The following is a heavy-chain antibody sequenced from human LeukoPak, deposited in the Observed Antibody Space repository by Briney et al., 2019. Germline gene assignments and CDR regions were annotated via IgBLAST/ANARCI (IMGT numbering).Heavy chain of an antibody. J-gene: IGHJ6*03. D-gene: IGHD4-11*01. V-gene: IGHV1-2*02. CDR2: INPNSGGT. Sequence: GASVKVSCKASGYTFTGYYMHWVRQAPGQGLEGMGWINPNSGGTNYAQKFQGRVTMTRDTSISTAYMELSRLRSDDTAVYYCATSNYGYYYYMDVWGKGTTVTVSS. CDR3: ATSNYGYYYYMDV. CDR1: GYTFTGYY.